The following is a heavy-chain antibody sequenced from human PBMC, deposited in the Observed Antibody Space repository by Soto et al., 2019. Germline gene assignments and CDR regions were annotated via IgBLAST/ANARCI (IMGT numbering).Heavy chain of an antibody. J-gene: IGHJ4*02. CDR3: AKVLGADTMTVVVITLYYFDY. Sequence: EVQLLESGGGLVQPGGSLRLSCAASGFTFSSYALNWVRQAPGKGLEWVSAIGGSGGRTYYADSVKGRFTISRDNSKNTLYLQMNSLRAEDTAVYYCAKVLGADTMTVVVITLYYFDYWGQGTLVTVSS. V-gene: IGHV3-23*01. D-gene: IGHD3-22*01. CDR2: IGGSGGRT. CDR1: GFTFSSYA.